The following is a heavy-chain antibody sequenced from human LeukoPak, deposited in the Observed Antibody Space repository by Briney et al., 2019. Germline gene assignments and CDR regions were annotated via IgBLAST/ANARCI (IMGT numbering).Heavy chain of an antibody. CDR2: IYSDGSK. V-gene: IGHV3-66*02. CDR3: ARDKRSESAYPWGWIVP. CDR1: GFAISTNY. J-gene: IGHJ5*02. Sequence: GGSLRLSCAASGFAISTNYLSWLRQAPGKGLEWVSSIYSDGSKYYTDSVKGRFNISRDNSKNTLYLQMNNLRTEDTAVYYCARDKRSESAYPWGWIVPWGPGTLVT. D-gene: IGHD1-26*01.